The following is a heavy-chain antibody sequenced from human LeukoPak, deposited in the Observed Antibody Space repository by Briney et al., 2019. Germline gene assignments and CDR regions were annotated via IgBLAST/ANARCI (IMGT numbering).Heavy chain of an antibody. CDR1: GFTFRSYA. Sequence: GGSLRLSCAASGFTFRSYAMHWVRQAPGKGLEWVAVISYDGDDGSNKYYADPVKGRFTISRDNSKNTLYLQMNSLRAEDTAVYYCARDSVGATNYFDYWGQGTLVTVSS. CDR2: ISYDGDDGSNK. CDR3: ARDSVGATNYFDY. V-gene: IGHV3-30-3*01. D-gene: IGHD1-26*01. J-gene: IGHJ4*02.